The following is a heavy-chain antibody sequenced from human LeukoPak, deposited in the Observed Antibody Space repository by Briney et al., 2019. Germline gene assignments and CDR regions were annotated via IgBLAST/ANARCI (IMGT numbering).Heavy chain of an antibody. D-gene: IGHD3-3*01. V-gene: IGHV4-39*07. Sequence: SETLSLTCTVSGGSISSSSYYWGWIRQPPGKGLEWIGSIYYSGSTNYNPSLKSRVTISVDTSKNQFSLKLSSVTAADTAVYYCALSSGSPPEEFDYWGQGTLVTVSS. CDR2: IYYSGST. CDR1: GGSISSSSYY. J-gene: IGHJ4*02. CDR3: ALSSGSPPEEFDY.